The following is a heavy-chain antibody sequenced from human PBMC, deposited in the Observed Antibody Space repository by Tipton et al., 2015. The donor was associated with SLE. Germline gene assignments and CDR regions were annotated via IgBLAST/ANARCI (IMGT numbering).Heavy chain of an antibody. J-gene: IGHJ4*02. D-gene: IGHD6-13*01. V-gene: IGHV4-61*02. CDR3: ARTFGAAARYFAY. CDR1: GGSISSGSYY. Sequence: TLSLTCTVSGGSISSGSYYWSWIRQPAGKGLEWIGRIYASGSTNYNPSLKTRVTISVDTSKNQFSLRLSSVTAADTAVYYCARTFGAAARYFAYWGQGILVTVSS. CDR2: IYASGST.